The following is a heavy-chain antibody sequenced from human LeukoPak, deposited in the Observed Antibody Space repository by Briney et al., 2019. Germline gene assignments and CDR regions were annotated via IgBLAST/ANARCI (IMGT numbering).Heavy chain of an antibody. CDR3: ARDRSLYY. J-gene: IGHJ4*02. Sequence: PGGSLRLSCTASGFTFSSYEMNWVRQAPGKGLEWVSYIGSSGTTIYYADSVKGRFTISRDNAKNSLYLQMNSLRAEDTAVYYCARDRSLYYWGQGTLVTVSS. V-gene: IGHV3-48*03. CDR1: GFTFSSYE. D-gene: IGHD3-16*02. CDR2: IGSSGTTI.